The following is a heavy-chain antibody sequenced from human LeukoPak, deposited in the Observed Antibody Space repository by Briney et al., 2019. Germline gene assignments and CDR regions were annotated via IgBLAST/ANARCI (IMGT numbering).Heavy chain of an antibody. J-gene: IGHJ4*02. V-gene: IGHV1-18*04. CDR3: ARDPSNSSGWRAWGDY. CDR1: GYTFTNHG. D-gene: IGHD6-25*01. Sequence: GASVKVSCKASGYTFTNHGINWVRQAPGQGLEWMGWMSAYNGDTKYAQKFQGRVTMTTDTSTTTAYMELRSLRSDDTAVYYCARDPSNSSGWRAWGDYWGQGILVAVSS. CDR2: MSAYNGDT.